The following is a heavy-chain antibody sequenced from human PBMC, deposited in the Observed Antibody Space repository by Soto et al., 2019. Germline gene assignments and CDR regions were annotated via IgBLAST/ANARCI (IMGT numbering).Heavy chain of an antibody. J-gene: IGHJ4*02. CDR1: GVSISSSSYY. Sequence: SETLSLTCTVSGVSISSSSYYWGWIRQPPGKGLEWIGSIYYSGSTYYNPSLKSRVTISVDTSKNHFSLKLSSVTAADTAVYYCASGRYFDWLLLDYGAQGTRVPVS. D-gene: IGHD3-9*01. V-gene: IGHV4-39*02. CDR2: IYYSGST. CDR3: ASGRYFDWLLLDY.